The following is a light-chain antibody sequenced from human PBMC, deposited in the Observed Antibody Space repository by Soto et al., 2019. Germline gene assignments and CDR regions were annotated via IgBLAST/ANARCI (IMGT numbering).Light chain of an antibody. CDR1: QNIHTH. CDR3: QQGDTTPIT. Sequence: IQFTQSPSSLSASVVDRVTITCRARQNIHTHLNWYQQKPGKAPKPLIYTASSLHSGVPSRFSGSASGTDFTLTISSLQPEDFATYYCQQGDTTPITFGQGTRLEIK. V-gene: IGKV1-39*01. CDR2: TAS. J-gene: IGKJ5*01.